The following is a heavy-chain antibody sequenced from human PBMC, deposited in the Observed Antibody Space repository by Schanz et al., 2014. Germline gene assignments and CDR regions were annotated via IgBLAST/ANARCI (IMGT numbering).Heavy chain of an antibody. CDR3: ARDQASTH. Sequence: EVQLVESGGGLVQPGGSLRLSCAASGFSISDHTMRWDRQAPGKGLEPVSVTYLGGNTDYADSVKGRFTISRDDSKNTLHLLMNSLRSEDTAIYFCARDQASTHWGQGTPVTVSS. J-gene: IGHJ4*02. CDR1: GFSISDHT. V-gene: IGHV3-66*01. CDR2: TYLGGNT.